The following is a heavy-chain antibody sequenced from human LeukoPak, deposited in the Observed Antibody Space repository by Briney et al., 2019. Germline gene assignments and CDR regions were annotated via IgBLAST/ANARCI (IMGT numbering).Heavy chain of an antibody. D-gene: IGHD3-3*01. Sequence: GGPLRLSCAASGFTFRNYWMRWVRQAPGKGLEGVANIRQDGREKKHVDSVKGRFTISRDDAKPSLYLQMNSLRAEDTALYYCARLSTVDFWSPFDYWGHGTLVT. CDR1: GFTFRNYW. CDR3: ARLSTVDFWSPFDY. J-gene: IGHJ4*01. V-gene: IGHV3-7*05. CDR2: IRQDGREK.